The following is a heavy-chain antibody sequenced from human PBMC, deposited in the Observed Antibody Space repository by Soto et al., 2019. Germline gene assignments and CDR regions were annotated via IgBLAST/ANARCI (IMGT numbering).Heavy chain of an antibody. CDR1: GDTVSSTRW. CDR2: ISHSGNT. J-gene: IGHJ4*02. V-gene: IGHV4-4*02. CDR3: ARAYDRSGSPARYFDF. D-gene: IGHD3-22*01. Sequence: PSETLSLTCTVSGDTVSSTRWWSWVRQPPGKGLEWIGEISHSGNTNYSPSLRGRVTISVDKSKNQFSLKLTSVTAANTAVFYCARAYDRSGSPARYFDFWGQGTLVAVSS.